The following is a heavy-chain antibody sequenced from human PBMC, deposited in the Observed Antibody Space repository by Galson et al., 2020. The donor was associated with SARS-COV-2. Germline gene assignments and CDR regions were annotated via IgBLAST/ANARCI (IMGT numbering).Heavy chain of an antibody. Sequence: GGSLRLSCSASGFTFYDFALAWVRQVPGKGLEWVPGINWNGGGISYVESVKGRFTISRDSAKHSLSLQMDSLRAEDTALYYCARGRLFGVQNFYYYAMDVWGQGTVVTVSS. J-gene: IGHJ6*02. CDR1: GFTFYDFA. D-gene: IGHD3-16*01. CDR2: INWNGGGI. CDR3: ARGRLFGVQNFYYYAMDV. V-gene: IGHV3-20*04.